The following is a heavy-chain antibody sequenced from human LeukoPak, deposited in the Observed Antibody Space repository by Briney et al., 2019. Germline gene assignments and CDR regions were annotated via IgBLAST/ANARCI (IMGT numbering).Heavy chain of an antibody. CDR3: ASPDYGDYSKDY. J-gene: IGHJ4*02. CDR1: GFTFSSYA. V-gene: IGHV3-30*04. CDR2: ISYDGSNK. D-gene: IGHD4-17*01. Sequence: GGSLRLSCAAFGFTFSSYAMHWVRQAPGKGLEWVAVISYDGSNKYYADSVKGRFTISRDNSKNTLYLQMNSLRAEDTAVYYCASPDYGDYSKDYWGQGTLVTVSS.